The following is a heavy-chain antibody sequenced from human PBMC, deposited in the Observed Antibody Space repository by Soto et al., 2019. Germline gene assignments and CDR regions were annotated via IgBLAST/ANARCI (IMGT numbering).Heavy chain of an antibody. J-gene: IGHJ4*02. Sequence: PSETLSLTCAFYVGSFSGYYWSCIRHPPGKWLEWIGEINHSGSTNYNPSLKSRVTISVDTSKNQFSLKLSSVTAADTAVYYCARDRQYYYDSSGYLFSSPYFEYWGQGTLVIVSS. CDR1: VGSFSGYY. CDR3: ARDRQYYYDSSGYLFSSPYFEY. V-gene: IGHV4-34*01. D-gene: IGHD3-22*01. CDR2: INHSGST.